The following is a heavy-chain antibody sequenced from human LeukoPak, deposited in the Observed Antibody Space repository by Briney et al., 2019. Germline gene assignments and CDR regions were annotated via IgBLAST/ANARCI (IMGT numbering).Heavy chain of an antibody. J-gene: IGHJ4*02. CDR2: ISGSGGKT. CDR3: PKDCVYYYHSSCPYSFDC. V-gene: IGHV3-23*01. Sequence: GESLRLSCAAAGFPFNIYVMNWVRQAPGTGLEGVSGISGSGGKTYYADAVKGRFTISRDNSKITLYLQVDILTAHDTAVYYCPKDCVYYYHSSCPYSFDCLRRGTQATVSS. D-gene: IGHD3-22*01. CDR1: GFPFNIYV.